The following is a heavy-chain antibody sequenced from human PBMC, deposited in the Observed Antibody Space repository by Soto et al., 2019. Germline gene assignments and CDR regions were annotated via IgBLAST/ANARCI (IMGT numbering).Heavy chain of an antibody. CDR3: ARCPQPPDTADPYAVDV. Sequence: QVQLVQSGTEVKKPGASVKVSCKASGGTFSRSGFHWVRQAPGQGLEWMGMIVPSVDTTNYAQKFQARVTISANQFTSTVYMELRSLRSEDTAVYYCARCPQPPDTADPYAVDVWGPGTRVIVSS. J-gene: IGHJ6*02. CDR2: IVPSVDTT. CDR1: GGTFSRSG. D-gene: IGHD5-18*01. V-gene: IGHV1-69*18.